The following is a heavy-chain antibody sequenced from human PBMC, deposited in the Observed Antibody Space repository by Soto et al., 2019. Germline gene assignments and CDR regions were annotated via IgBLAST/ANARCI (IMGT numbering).Heavy chain of an antibody. V-gene: IGHV1-3*01. J-gene: IGHJ4*02. D-gene: IGHD7-27*01. CDR1: GYTFSSYA. CDR2: INAGYGNT. Sequence: ASVKVSCKASGYTFSSYAMHWVRQAPGQRLEWMGWINAGYGNTKSSQKFQDRVTISRDTSASTAYMELTSLRSEDTAVYYCATDTGDGTFDFWGQGTLVTVSS. CDR3: ATDTGDGTFDF.